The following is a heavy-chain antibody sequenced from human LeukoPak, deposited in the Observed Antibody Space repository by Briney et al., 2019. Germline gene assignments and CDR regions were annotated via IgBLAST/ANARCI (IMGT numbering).Heavy chain of an antibody. Sequence: SETLSLTCAVSGGSISSYYWSWIRQPPGRGLEWIGYIYCSASTNYNPSLKSRVTISLDTSKTQFSLKLSSVTAAVTAVYYCAGGYSPSSYFDYWGQGTRVTVSS. J-gene: IGHJ4*02. CDR3: AGGYSPSSYFDY. CDR2: IYCSAST. D-gene: IGHD5-18*01. V-gene: IGHV4-59*01. CDR1: GGSISSYY.